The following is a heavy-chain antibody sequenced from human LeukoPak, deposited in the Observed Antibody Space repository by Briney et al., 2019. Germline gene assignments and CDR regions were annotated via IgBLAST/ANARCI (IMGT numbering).Heavy chain of an antibody. Sequence: LVKVSCKASGGTFSSYTISWVRQAPGQGLEWMGRIIPILGIANYAQKFQGRVTITADKSTSTAYMELSSLRSEDTAVYYCARDGMTVLLGAPGWFDPWGQGTLVTVSS. V-gene: IGHV1-69*04. CDR1: GGTFSSYT. CDR3: ARDGMTVLLGAPGWFDP. J-gene: IGHJ5*02. D-gene: IGHD2-21*02. CDR2: IIPILGIA.